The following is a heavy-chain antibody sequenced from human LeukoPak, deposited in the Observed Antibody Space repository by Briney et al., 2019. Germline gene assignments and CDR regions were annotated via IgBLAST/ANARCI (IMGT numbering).Heavy chain of an antibody. V-gene: IGHV3-30*04. J-gene: IGHJ4*02. CDR1: GFTFSSYA. Sequence: GRSLRLSCAASGFTFSSYAMHWVRQAPGKGLEWVAVISYDGSNKYYADSVKGRFTISRDNSKNTLYLQMNSLRAEDTAVYYCAKDRRAYCGGDCYHYFDYWGQGTLVTVSS. CDR2: ISYDGSNK. CDR3: AKDRRAYCGGDCYHYFDY. D-gene: IGHD2-21*02.